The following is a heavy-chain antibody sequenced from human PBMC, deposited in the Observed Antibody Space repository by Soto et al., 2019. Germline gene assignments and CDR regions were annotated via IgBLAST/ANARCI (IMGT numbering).Heavy chain of an antibody. D-gene: IGHD3-10*01. Sequence: QVQFVQSEAEVKKPGASVKVSCKASGYTFTTYAIHWVRQAPGQRLEWMGWINAANGNTKYSQKFQGRVTITRDTSASTVYMELSSLRSEDTGVYYCARLLSFGELSLDYCGQGTLVTVSS. CDR1: GYTFTTYA. J-gene: IGHJ4*02. CDR2: INAANGNT. CDR3: ARLLSFGELSLDY. V-gene: IGHV1-3*01.